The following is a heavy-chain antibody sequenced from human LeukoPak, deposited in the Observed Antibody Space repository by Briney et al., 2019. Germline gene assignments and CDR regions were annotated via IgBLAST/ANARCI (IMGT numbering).Heavy chain of an antibody. D-gene: IGHD3-10*01. CDR3: ARVDYYCSGSYPATFDP. CDR1: GFTVSNNY. V-gene: IGHV3-66*01. J-gene: IGHJ5*02. CDR2: IYSGGGGT. Sequence: GGSLRLSCAASGFTVSNNYMSWVRQAPGKGLECVSVIYSGGGGTYYADSVKGRFTISRDNSKNTLYLQMNSLRAEDTAVYYCARVDYYCSGSYPATFDPWGQGTLVTVSS.